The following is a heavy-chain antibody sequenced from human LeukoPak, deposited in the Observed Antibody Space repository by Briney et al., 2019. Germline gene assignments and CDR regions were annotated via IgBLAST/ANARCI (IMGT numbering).Heavy chain of an antibody. CDR1: GFTFSSYA. V-gene: IGHV3-64*01. CDR2: ISSNGGST. J-gene: IGHJ3*02. CDR3: AREGRKFVQNGDYGDSAFDI. D-gene: IGHD4-17*01. Sequence: GGSLRLSCAASGFTFSSYAMHWVRQAPGKGLEYVSAISSNGGSTYYANSVKGRFTISRDNSKNTLYLQMGSLRAEDMAVYYCAREGRKFVQNGDYGDSAFDIWGQGTMVTVSS.